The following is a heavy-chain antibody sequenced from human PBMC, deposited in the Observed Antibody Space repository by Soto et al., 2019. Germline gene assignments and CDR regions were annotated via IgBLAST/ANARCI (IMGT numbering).Heavy chain of an antibody. J-gene: IGHJ4*02. D-gene: IGHD6-6*01. V-gene: IGHV3-66*01. CDR1: GFTVSINY. CDR3: ARDRYSSSSYTAY. CDR2: IYSGGST. Sequence: EVQLVESGGGLVQPGGSLRLSCAASGFTVSINYMSWVRQAPGKGLEWDSVIYSGGSTYYADSVKGRLTITRDNSKNTLYLQMNSRRAEDTAVYYCARDRYSSSSYTAYWGQGTLVTVSS.